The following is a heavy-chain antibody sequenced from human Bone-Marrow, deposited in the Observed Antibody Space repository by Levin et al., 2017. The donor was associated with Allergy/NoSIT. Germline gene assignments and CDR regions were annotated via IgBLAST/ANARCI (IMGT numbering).Heavy chain of an antibody. CDR1: GGSISNYY. V-gene: IGHV4-59*01. CDR2: IFSTGST. Sequence: PGGSLRLSCAVSGGSISNYYWNWIRQPPGKGLEWIGYIFSTGSTTSSPSLKTRVTISVDTSNNQFSLRLTSVTAADTAVYYCARAALSGDVLTGYYMTPFDYWGQGTLVTVSS. CDR3: ARAALSGDVLTGYYMTPFDY. D-gene: IGHD3-9*01. J-gene: IGHJ4*02.